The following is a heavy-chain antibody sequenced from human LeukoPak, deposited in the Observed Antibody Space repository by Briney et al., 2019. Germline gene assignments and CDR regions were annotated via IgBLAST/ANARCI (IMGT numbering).Heavy chain of an antibody. CDR2: ISAYNGNT. J-gene: IGHJ5*02. V-gene: IGHV1-18*01. D-gene: IGHD2-15*01. CDR1: GYTFTTYG. CDR3: ARSDSYTWFDP. Sequence: ASVKVSCKASGYTFTTYGITWVRQAPGQGLEWMGWISAYNGNTNYAQKLQGRVTMTTDTSTSTAYMELRSLRSDDTAVYYCARSDSYTWFDPWGQGTLVTVSS.